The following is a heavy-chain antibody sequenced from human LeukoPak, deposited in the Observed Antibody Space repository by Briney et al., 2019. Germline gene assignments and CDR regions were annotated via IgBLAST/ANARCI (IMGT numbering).Heavy chain of an antibody. CDR1: GFSLSGYW. Sequence: GGSLRLSCVASGFSLSGYWMYWVRQAPGKGLMYITRNNGDGSTTNYADVVKGRFTMSRDNVKNTLYLQMNSLRVEDTAVYYCARDPRNVGLAPWGQGTLVTVSS. J-gene: IGHJ5*02. D-gene: IGHD2-15*01. CDR2: NNGDGSTT. V-gene: IGHV3-74*01. CDR3: ARDPRNVGLAP.